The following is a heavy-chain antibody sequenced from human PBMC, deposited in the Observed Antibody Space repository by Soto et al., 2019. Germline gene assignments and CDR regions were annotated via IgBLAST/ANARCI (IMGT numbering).Heavy chain of an antibody. CDR1: GIIFTGFG. Sequence: QVQLVESGGGVVQPGGSLRLSCAASGIIFTGFGMHWVRQAPGKGLEWVAIIRYDGSNTYYADSVKGRFTISRDNSKNTLYLQMNTLRAEDTAVYYCARDGLGATVCFGYFDYWGQGALVTVSS. V-gene: IGHV3-30*02. CDR2: IRYDGSNT. J-gene: IGHJ4*02. D-gene: IGHD1-26*01. CDR3: ARDGLGATVCFGYFDY.